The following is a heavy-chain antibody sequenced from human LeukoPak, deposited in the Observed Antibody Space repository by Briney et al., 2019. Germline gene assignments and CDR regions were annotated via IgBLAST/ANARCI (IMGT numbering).Heavy chain of an antibody. CDR3: ARRTPGSYFDY. CDR2: IYYSGST. D-gene: IGHD1-14*01. V-gene: IGHV4-30-4*08. J-gene: IGHJ4*02. Sequence: PSQTLSLTCTVSGGSISSGDYYWSWIRQPPGKGLEWIGYIYYSGSTYYNPSLKSRVTISVDTSKNQFSMKLSSVTAADTAVYYCARRTPGSYFDYWGQGTLVTVSS. CDR1: GGSISSGDYY.